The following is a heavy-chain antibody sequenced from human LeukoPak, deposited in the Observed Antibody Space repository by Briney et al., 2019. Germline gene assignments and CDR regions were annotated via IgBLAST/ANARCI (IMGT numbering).Heavy chain of an antibody. CDR1: GYTFTGYY. CDR3: ARQGMWGAFDF. Sequence: ASVKVSCKASGYTFTGYYMHWVRQAPGQGLEWMGRLNPNSGGTNYAQKFPGRVAMTRGTSISTAYMELSRLRSDDTAIYYCARQGMWGAFDFWGQGTMVTVSS. CDR2: LNPNSGGT. V-gene: IGHV1-2*06. J-gene: IGHJ3*01. D-gene: IGHD1-26*01.